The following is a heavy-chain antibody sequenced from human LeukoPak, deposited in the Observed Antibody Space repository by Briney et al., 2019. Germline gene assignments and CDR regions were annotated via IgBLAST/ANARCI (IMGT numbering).Heavy chain of an antibody. CDR3: ASDRRFDFWSGYSMPVSPPALGGQYNWFDP. CDR2: IIPILCIA. J-gene: IGHJ5*02. D-gene: IGHD3-3*01. V-gene: IGHV1-69*02. CDR1: GGTFNSYT. Sequence: SVTVSCKASGGTFNSYTISWVRQAPGQGLEWMGMIIPILCIANYAQKFQGRVTITADKSTSTAYMKLSSLRSEDTPVYYCASDRRFDFWSGYSMPVSPPALGGQYNWFDPWGQGTLVTVSS.